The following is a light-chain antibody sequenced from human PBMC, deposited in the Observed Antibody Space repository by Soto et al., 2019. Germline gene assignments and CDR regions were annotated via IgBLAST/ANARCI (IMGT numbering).Light chain of an antibody. J-gene: IGKJ4*01. Sequence: DIQMTQSPSTLSASVGDRVTITCRASQSISSWLAWYQQKPGKAPNLLIYDASSLESGVPSRFSGSGSGTEFTLTISSLQPDDFATYYCQHYNSYPLTVGGGTKVDIK. CDR3: QHYNSYPLT. CDR2: DAS. CDR1: QSISSW. V-gene: IGKV1-5*01.